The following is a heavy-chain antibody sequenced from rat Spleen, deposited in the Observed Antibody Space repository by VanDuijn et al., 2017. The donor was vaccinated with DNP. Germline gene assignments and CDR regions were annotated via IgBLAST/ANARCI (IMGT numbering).Heavy chain of an antibody. D-gene: IGHD1-11*01. J-gene: IGHJ3*01. Sequence: EVKLVESGGGLVQPGRSLKLSCAPSGFNFNDYWLGWVRQAPGKGLEWIGEINKDSSTINYSPSLKDKFTISRDNAQNTLYLQMSKLGSEDTAIYYCARLGWHGWFAYWGQGTLVTVSS. CDR1: GFNFNDYW. V-gene: IGHV4-2*01. CDR2: INKDSSTI. CDR3: ARLGWHGWFAY.